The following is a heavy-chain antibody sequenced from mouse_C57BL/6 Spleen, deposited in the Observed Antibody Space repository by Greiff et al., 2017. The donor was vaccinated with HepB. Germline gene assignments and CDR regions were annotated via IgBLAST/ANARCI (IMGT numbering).Heavy chain of an antibody. CDR1: GYTFTSYW. J-gene: IGHJ3*01. CDR2: IHPNSGST. D-gene: IGHD2-4*01. CDR3: ASDYDYSGAFAY. Sequence: VQLQQPGAELVKPGASVKLSCKASGYTFTSYWMHWVKQRPGQGLEWIGMIHPNSGSTNYNEKFKSKATLTVDKSSSTAYMQLSSLTSEDSAVYYCASDYDYSGAFAYWGQGTLVTVSA. V-gene: IGHV1-64*01.